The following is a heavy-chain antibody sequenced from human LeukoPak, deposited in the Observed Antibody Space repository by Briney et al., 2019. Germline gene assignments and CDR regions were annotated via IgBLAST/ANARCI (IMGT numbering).Heavy chain of an antibody. J-gene: IGHJ5*02. V-gene: IGHV4-34*01. CDR2: INHSGST. CDR3: ARDRQLMVRGGQNWFDP. CDR1: GGSFSGYY. D-gene: IGHD3-10*01. Sequence: SETLSLTCAVYGGSFSGYYWSWIRQPPGKGLEWIGEINHSGSTNYNPSLKSRVTILVDTSKNQFSLKLSSVTAADTAVYYCARDRQLMVRGGQNWFDPWGQGTLVTVSS.